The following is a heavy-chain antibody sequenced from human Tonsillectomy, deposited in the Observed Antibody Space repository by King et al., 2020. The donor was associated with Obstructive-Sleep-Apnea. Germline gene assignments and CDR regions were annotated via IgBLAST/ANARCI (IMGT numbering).Heavy chain of an antibody. CDR2: INXXXXAI. V-gene: IGHV3-9*01. Sequence: VQLVESGGGLVQPGRSLRLSCEASGFTFDDYAVHWVRQAPGKGLEWVSGINXXXXAIHXPDSVKGRFTISRDNANKSVYLQMNSLRIEDTALYYCSKGRXVGXGXXLDXXXXGTL. J-gene: IGHJ4*02. CDR1: GFTFDDYA. CDR3: SKGRXVGXGXXLDX.